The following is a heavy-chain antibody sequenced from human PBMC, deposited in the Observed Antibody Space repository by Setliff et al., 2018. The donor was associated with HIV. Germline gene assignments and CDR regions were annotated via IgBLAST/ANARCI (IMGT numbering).Heavy chain of an antibody. CDR1: RFTFSSFE. CDR2: INADGRTT. D-gene: IGHD2-15*01. CDR3: ARARYCTGASCNDAFDI. J-gene: IGHJ3*02. Sequence: PGESLKISCAASRFTFSSFEMNWVRQAPGKGLEWLAYINADGRTTYYADVVKGRFTISRDNAKRSLFLEMNSLRSNDTALYFCARARYCTGASCNDAFDIWGQGTGVTVSS. V-gene: IGHV3-48*03.